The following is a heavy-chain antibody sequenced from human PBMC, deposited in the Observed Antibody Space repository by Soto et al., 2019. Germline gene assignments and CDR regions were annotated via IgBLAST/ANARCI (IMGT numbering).Heavy chain of an antibody. CDR1: GYTFTSYY. Sequence: ASVKVSCKASGYTFTSYYMHWVRQAPGQGLEWMGWINPNSGGTNYAQKFQGWVTMTRDTSISTAYMELSRLRSDDTAVYYCARVGYDILTGYYTDWFDPWGQGTLVTVSS. J-gene: IGHJ5*02. CDR2: INPNSGGT. D-gene: IGHD3-9*01. V-gene: IGHV1-2*04. CDR3: ARVGYDILTGYYTDWFDP.